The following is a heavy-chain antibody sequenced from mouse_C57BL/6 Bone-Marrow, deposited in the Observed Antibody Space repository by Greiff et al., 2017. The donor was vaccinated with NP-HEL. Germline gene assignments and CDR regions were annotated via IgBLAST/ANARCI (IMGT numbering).Heavy chain of an antibody. D-gene: IGHD1-1*01. CDR2: ISDGGSYT. J-gene: IGHJ2*01. CDR1: GFTFSSYA. Sequence: EVMLVESGGGLVKPGGSLKLSCAASGFTFSSYAMSWVRQTPEKRLEWVATISDGGSYTYYPDNVKGRFTISRDNAKNNLYLQMSHLKSEDTAMYYCARDIYYGSSYDYWGQGTTLTVSS. V-gene: IGHV5-4*01. CDR3: ARDIYYGSSYDY.